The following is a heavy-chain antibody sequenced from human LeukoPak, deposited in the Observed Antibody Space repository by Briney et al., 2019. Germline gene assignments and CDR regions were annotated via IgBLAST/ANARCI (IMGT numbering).Heavy chain of an antibody. CDR2: ISGGGSST. CDR3: AKDPGGSGWYFDL. D-gene: IGHD6-19*01. CDR1: GFTFSKYD. J-gene: IGHJ2*01. Sequence: GGSLTLSCEASGFTFSKYDMTWVRQAPGKGLEWISRISGGGSSTFYADSVKGPFTISRDNSKNTLHLQMNSPRDEDTAVYYCAKDPGGSGWYFDLWGRGTLVTVSS. V-gene: IGHV3-23*01.